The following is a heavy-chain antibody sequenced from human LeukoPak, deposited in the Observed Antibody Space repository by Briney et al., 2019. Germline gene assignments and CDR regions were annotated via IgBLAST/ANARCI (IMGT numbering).Heavy chain of an antibody. CDR3: ARGPLYYYDSSGYAFDY. Sequence: PGGSLRLSCAASGFTFSSYEMQWVRQAPGKGLEWVSYISSSGSTIYYADSVKGRFAISRGNAKNSLYLQMNSLRAEDTAVYYCARGPLYYYDSSGYAFDYWGQGTLVTVSS. CDR2: ISSSGSTI. D-gene: IGHD3-22*01. CDR1: GFTFSSYE. V-gene: IGHV3-48*03. J-gene: IGHJ4*02.